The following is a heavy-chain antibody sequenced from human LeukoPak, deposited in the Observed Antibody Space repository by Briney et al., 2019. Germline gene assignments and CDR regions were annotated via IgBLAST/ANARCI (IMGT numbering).Heavy chain of an antibody. CDR1: GGFISSDNYY. CDR3: ARDFTT. Sequence: SETLSLTCTVSGGFISSDNYYWTWIRQPAGEGLEWIGRISTSGSTNYNPSLKSRVTISLDTSKNQFSLNLRSVTAADTAVYYCARDFTTWGQGTLVTVSP. J-gene: IGHJ5*02. V-gene: IGHV4-61*02. CDR2: ISTSGST.